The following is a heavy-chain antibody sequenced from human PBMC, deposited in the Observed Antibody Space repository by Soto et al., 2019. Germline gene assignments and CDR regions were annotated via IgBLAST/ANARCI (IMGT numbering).Heavy chain of an antibody. V-gene: IGHV4-31*03. CDR1: GGSISSGGYY. Sequence: QVQLQESGPGLVKPSQTLSLTCTVSGGSISSGGYYWSWIRQHPGKGLEWNGYIDYSGSTYYSPSLKSRVTISVDTSKNQFSLKLSSVTAADTAVYYCARAGPTGRWFDPWGQGTLVTVSS. CDR2: IDYSGST. CDR3: ARAGPTGRWFDP. J-gene: IGHJ5*02.